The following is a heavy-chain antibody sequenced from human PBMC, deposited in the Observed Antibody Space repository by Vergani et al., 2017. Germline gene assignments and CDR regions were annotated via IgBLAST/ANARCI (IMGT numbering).Heavy chain of an antibody. CDR3: TRDFRNYSWDYYYYMDV. CDR2: IKSTFDRGTT. Sequence: EVQLVESGGGIVKPGGSLRLSCVASGFSFRNAWMNWVRRTPGKGLEWVGRIKSTFDRGTTDYAAAVKGRFTISRDDSKNTLFLQMNGLKTEDIGVYYCTRDFRNYSWDYYYYMDVWGKGTTVTVSS. V-gene: IGHV3-15*07. J-gene: IGHJ6*03. D-gene: IGHD1-7*01. CDR1: GFSFRNAW.